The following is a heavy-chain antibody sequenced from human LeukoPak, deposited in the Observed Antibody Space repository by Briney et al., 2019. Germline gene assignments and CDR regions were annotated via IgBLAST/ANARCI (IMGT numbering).Heavy chain of an antibody. CDR2: ISYDGSNK. Sequence: GGSLRLSCAASGFSFITYGMHWVRQAPGKGLEWVAVISYDGSNKYYADSVKGRFTISRDNSKNSLYLQMNSLRAEDTAVYYCARAGRKSRGIDIVRKKETGYYYYMDVWGKGTTVTVSS. CDR1: GFSFITYG. J-gene: IGHJ6*03. V-gene: IGHV3-30*12. D-gene: IGHD2-15*01. CDR3: ARAGRKSRGIDIVRKKETGYYYYMDV.